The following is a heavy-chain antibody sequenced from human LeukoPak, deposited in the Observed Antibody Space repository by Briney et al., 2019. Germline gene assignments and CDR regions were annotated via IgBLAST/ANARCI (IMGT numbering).Heavy chain of an antibody. CDR2: INHSGST. J-gene: IGHJ4*02. CDR3: ARGGYCSGGSSAQFIFDY. D-gene: IGHD2-15*01. V-gene: IGHV4-34*01. Sequence: SETLSLTCAVYSGSFSGYYWSWIRQPPGKGLEWIGEINHSGSTNYNPSLKSRVTISVDTSKNQFSLKLSSVTAADTAVYYCARGGYCSGGSSAQFIFDYWGQGTLVTVSS. CDR1: SGSFSGYY.